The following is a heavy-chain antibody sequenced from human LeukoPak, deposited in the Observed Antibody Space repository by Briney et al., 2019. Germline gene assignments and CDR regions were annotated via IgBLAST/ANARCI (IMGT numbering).Heavy chain of an antibody. CDR1: GGSIRSYY. CDR3: AGVGATGGFDY. Sequence: PSETLSLTXTVSGGSIRSYYWSWIRQPPGKGLEWIGYIYYSGSTNYNPSLKSRVTISIDTSKNQFSLNLSSVTTADTAVYYCAGVGATGGFDYWGQGTLVTVSS. CDR2: IYYSGST. D-gene: IGHD1-26*01. V-gene: IGHV4-59*01. J-gene: IGHJ4*02.